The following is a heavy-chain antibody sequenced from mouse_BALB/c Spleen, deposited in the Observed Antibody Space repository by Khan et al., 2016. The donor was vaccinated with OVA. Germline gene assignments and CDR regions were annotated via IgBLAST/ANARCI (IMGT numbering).Heavy chain of an antibody. V-gene: IGHV3-2*02. CDR1: GYSITTDYA. D-gene: IGHD1-1*01. J-gene: IGHJ2*01. CDR2: ISYSGTT. Sequence: EVKLLESGPGLVKPSQSLSLTCTVTGYSITTDYAWNWIRQFPGNKLEWMGFISYSGTTKYNPSLKSRIFITRDPSKNQFFLLLKSVTTDDTARYCCARVYGGYFDYWGQGTTLTVSS. CDR3: ARVYGGYFDY.